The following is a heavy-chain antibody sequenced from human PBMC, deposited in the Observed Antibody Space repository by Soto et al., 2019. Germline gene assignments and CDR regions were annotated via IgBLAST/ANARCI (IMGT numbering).Heavy chain of an antibody. J-gene: IGHJ4*02. V-gene: IGHV1-2*04. D-gene: IGHD6-19*01. CDR2: INPNSGGT. Sequence: ASVKVSCKASGYTFTGYYMHWVRQAPGQGLEWMGWINPNSGGTNYAQKFQGWVTMTRDTSISTAYMELSRLRSDDTAVYYCARDSAAGGSGWFDYWGQGTLVTVSS. CDR3: ARDSAAGGSGWFDY. CDR1: GYTFTGYY.